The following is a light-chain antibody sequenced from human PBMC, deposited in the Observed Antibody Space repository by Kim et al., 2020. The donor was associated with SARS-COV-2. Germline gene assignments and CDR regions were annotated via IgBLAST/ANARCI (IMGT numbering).Light chain of an antibody. V-gene: IGKV3-11*01. CDR2: DAS. J-gene: IGKJ4*01. CDR3: QQRSNWPPLT. CDR1: QSVGNY. Sequence: SPGERATPSCRASQSVGNYLAWYQQKPGQAPSLLIYDASSRATGIPARFSGSGSGTDFTLTISSLEPEDFAVYYCQQRSNWPPLTFGGGTKVDIK.